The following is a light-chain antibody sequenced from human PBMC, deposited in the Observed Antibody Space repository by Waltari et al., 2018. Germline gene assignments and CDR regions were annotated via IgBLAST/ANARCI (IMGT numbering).Light chain of an antibody. V-gene: IGKV1D-12*01. Sequence: DIQMTQSPSSVSASVGDRVTITCRASQAISGWLAWYQQKPGKAPKLLIHGATTLQSGVPTRFTGSGSETDFALTITNLQPEDFATYYCQQANRFPYTFGQGTKVEIK. J-gene: IGKJ2*01. CDR3: QQANRFPYT. CDR2: GAT. CDR1: QAISGW.